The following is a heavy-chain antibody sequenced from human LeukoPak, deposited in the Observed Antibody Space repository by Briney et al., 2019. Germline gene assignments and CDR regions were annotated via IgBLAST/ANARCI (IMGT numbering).Heavy chain of an antibody. CDR3: GRDPSARVTIDF. CDR1: GFTFSNYA. D-gene: IGHD5-24*01. CDR2: VSHDGRNQ. Sequence: PGGSLRLSCAASGFTFSNYALHWVRQAPGKGLEWVAIVSHDGRNQYYAESVKGRFTISRDSSKNTVSLQMNSLTAGDSALYYCGRDPSARVTIDFWGQGTLVTVSS. J-gene: IGHJ4*02. V-gene: IGHV3-30*04.